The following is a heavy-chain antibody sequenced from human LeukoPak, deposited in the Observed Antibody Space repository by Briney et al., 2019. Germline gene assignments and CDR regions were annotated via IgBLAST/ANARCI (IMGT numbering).Heavy chain of an antibody. J-gene: IGHJ6*02. CDR3: ARDIVATIDAYYYGMDV. CDR2: IYSGGST. D-gene: IGHD5-12*01. Sequence: GGSLRLSCAASGFTVSSNYMSWVRQAPGNGLEWVSVIYSGGSTYYADSVKGRFTISRDNSKNTLYLQMNSLRAEDTAVYYCARDIVATIDAYYYGMDVWGQGTTVTVSS. CDR1: GFTVSSNY. V-gene: IGHV3-66*01.